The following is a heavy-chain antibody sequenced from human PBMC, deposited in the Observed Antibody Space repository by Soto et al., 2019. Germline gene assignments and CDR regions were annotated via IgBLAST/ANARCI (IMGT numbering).Heavy chain of an antibody. V-gene: IGHV1-3*01. CDR2: INAGNGNT. D-gene: IGHD7-27*01. J-gene: IGHJ4*02. CDR1: GFTFTSHA. CDR3: ARAPINPKWGVTMFDY. Sequence: QVHLVQSATEVKRPGASVKVSCQTSGFTFTSHAIQWVRQAPGQRPEWLGWINAGNGNTKYSRRFQGRITIIRDTAASTAYMELDSLTSEDTALFYCARAPINPKWGVTMFDYWGQGTLVTVS.